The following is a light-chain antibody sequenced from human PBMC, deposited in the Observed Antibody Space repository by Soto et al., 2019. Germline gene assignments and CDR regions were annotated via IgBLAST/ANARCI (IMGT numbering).Light chain of an antibody. CDR2: AAS. V-gene: IGKV1-39*01. Sequence: DIQMTQSPSSLSASVEDRVIITCRASQSISNHLNWYQQKPGKAPKLLIFAASSLQSGVPSRFSGSRSGPDFTLTISSLQPEDFATYYCQQSYSSPPTFGQGPKVDI. CDR3: QQSYSSPPT. CDR1: QSISNH. J-gene: IGKJ1*01.